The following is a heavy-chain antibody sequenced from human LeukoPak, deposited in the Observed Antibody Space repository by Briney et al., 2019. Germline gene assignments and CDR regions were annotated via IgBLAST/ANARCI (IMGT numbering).Heavy chain of an antibody. CDR2: IYHSGST. V-gene: IGHV4-38-2*02. D-gene: IGHD2-2*01. Sequence: PSETLSLTCTVSGYSISSGYYWGWIRHRPGKGLEWIGSIYHSGSTYYNPSLKSRVTISVDTSKNQFSLKLSSVTAADTAVYYCARVVGSSTPLSMDVWGKGTTVTVSS. J-gene: IGHJ6*03. CDR1: GYSISSGYY. CDR3: ARVVGSSTPLSMDV.